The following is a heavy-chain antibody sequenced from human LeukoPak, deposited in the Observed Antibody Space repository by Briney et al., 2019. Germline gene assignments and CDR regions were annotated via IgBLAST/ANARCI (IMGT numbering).Heavy chain of an antibody. J-gene: IGHJ4*02. D-gene: IGHD1-7*01. Sequence: ASVTVSCKTSGYTFTSFLMHWVRQAPGQGLEWMGKISSSGDTTIYAQKFQGRVTLTRDTSSTTVYMELNSLRSEDTAVYYCAREMPRTFNFDYWGQGSLVSVCS. CDR3: AREMPRTFNFDY. CDR2: ISSSGDTT. CDR1: GYTFTSFL. V-gene: IGHV1-46*01.